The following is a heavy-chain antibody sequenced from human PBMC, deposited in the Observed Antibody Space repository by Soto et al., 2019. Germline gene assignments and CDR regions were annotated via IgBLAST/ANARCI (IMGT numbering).Heavy chain of an antibody. V-gene: IGHV1-69*02. D-gene: IGHD3-10*01. CDR1: GGTFSSYT. J-gene: IGHJ3*02. CDR2: IIPILGIA. Sequence: GASVKVSCKASGGTFSSYTISWVRQAPGQGLEWMGRIIPILGIANYAQKFQGRVTITADKSTSTAYMELSSLRSEDTAVYYCASPGRVTRGRTGAFDIWGQGTMVTVSS. CDR3: ASPGRVTRGRTGAFDI.